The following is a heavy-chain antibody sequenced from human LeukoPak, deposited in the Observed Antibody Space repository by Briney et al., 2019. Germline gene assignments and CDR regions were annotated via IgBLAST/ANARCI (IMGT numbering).Heavy chain of an antibody. D-gene: IGHD3-22*01. Sequence: ASVKVSCKASGYTFTGYYMHWVRQAPGQGLEWMGWINPNSGGTNYAQKFQGRVTMTRDTSISTAYMELRSLRSDDTAGYYCARDQYYDSKGWFDPWGQGTLVTVSS. V-gene: IGHV1-2*02. J-gene: IGHJ5*02. CDR3: ARDQYYDSKGWFDP. CDR1: GYTFTGYY. CDR2: INPNSGGT.